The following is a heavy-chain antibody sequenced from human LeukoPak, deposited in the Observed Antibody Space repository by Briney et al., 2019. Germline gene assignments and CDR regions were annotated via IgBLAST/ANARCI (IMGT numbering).Heavy chain of an antibody. CDR1: GFTFSTYS. D-gene: IGHD2-15*01. CDR2: ISSSSSSI. J-gene: IGHJ4*02. Sequence: GGSLRLSCAASGFTFSTYSMNWVRQAPGKGLEWVSYISSSSSSIYYADSVEGRFTISRDNAKNSLYLQMNSLRAEDTAVYYCARGGYCSGGSCYLDYWGQGTLVTVSS. CDR3: ARGGYCSGGSCYLDY. V-gene: IGHV3-48*04.